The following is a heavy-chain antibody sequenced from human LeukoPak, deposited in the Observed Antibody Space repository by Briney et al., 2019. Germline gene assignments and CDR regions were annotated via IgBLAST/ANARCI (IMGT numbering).Heavy chain of an antibody. CDR2: IYYSGST. D-gene: IGHD6-13*01. Sequence: SETLSLTCTVSGGSISSYYWSWIRQPPGKGLEWIGYIYYSGSTNYNPSLKSRVTISVDTSKNQFSLKLSSVTAADTAVYYCARFSRIAAAGTGLGYFQHWGQGTLVTVS. J-gene: IGHJ1*01. CDR1: GGSISSYY. V-gene: IGHV4-59*08. CDR3: ARFSRIAAAGTGLGYFQH.